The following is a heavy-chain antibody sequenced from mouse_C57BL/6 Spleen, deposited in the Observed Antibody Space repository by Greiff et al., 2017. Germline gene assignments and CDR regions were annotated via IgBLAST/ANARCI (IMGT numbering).Heavy chain of an antibody. CDR1: GYAFSSYW. CDR3: ARLEDPYYLDY. V-gene: IGHV1-80*01. Sequence: VQLQQSGAELVKPGASVKISCKASGYAFSSYWMNWVKQRPGKGLEWIGQIYPGDGDTNYNGKFKGKATLTADKSSSTAYMQLSSLTSEDSAVYFCARLEDPYYLDYWGQGTTVTVSS. CDR2: IYPGDGDT. J-gene: IGHJ2*01.